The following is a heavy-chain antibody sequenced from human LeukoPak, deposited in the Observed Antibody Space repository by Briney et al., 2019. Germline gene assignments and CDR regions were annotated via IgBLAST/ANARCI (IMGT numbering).Heavy chain of an antibody. V-gene: IGHV4-4*07. CDR1: GGSISSYC. Sequence: PSETLSLTCTVSGGSISSYCWSWIRQPAGKGLEWIGRIYTSGSTNYNPSLKSRVTMSVDTSKNQFSLKLSSVTAADTAVYYCATGPHYDILTGYYNAEIDYWGQGTLVTVSS. CDR3: ATGPHYDILTGYYNAEIDY. CDR2: IYTSGST. D-gene: IGHD3-9*01. J-gene: IGHJ4*02.